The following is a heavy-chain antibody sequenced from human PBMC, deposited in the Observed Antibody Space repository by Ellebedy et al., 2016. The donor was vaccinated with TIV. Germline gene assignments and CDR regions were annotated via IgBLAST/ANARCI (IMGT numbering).Heavy chain of an antibody. V-gene: IGHV1-69*13. CDR2: IIPIFGTA. Sequence: SVKVSCXASGGTFSSYAISWVRQAPGQGLEWMGGIIPIFGTANYAQKFQGRVTITADESTSTAYMELSSLRSEDTAVYYCARDLFNYGSGRGSFDYWGQGTLVTVSS. J-gene: IGHJ4*02. CDR1: GGTFSSYA. D-gene: IGHD3-10*01. CDR3: ARDLFNYGSGRGSFDY.